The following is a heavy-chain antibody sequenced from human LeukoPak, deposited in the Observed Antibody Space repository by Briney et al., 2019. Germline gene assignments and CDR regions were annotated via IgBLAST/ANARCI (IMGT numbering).Heavy chain of an antibody. Sequence: ASVKVSCKVSGYTLTELSMHWVRQAPGKGLEWMGGFDPEDGETIYAQKFQGRVTMTEDTSTDTAYMELSSLRSEDTAVYYCARGRRGIAARPTPYYYYMDVWGKGTTVTVSS. CDR3: ARGRRGIAARPTPYYYYMDV. D-gene: IGHD6-6*01. J-gene: IGHJ6*03. V-gene: IGHV1-24*01. CDR2: FDPEDGET. CDR1: GYTLTELS.